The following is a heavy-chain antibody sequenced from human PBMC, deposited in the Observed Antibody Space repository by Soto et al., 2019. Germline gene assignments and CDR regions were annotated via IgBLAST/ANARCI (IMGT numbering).Heavy chain of an antibody. D-gene: IGHD4-17*01. V-gene: IGHV3-21*01. CDR2: ISSSSSYI. CDR1: GFTFSSYS. J-gene: IGHJ4*02. Sequence: GGSLRLSCAASGFTFSSYSMNWVRQAPGKGLEWVSSISSSSSYIYYADSVKGRFTISRDNAKNSLYLQMNSLRAEDTAVYYCALETTVTATGFDYWGQGTQVTVSS. CDR3: ALETTVTATGFDY.